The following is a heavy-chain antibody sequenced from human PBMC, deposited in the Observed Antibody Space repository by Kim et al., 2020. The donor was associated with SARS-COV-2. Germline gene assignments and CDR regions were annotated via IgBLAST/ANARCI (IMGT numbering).Heavy chain of an antibody. D-gene: IGHD3-22*01. J-gene: IGHJ4*02. Sequence: SQTLSLTCVISGDSVSSNSVTWNWIRQSPSRGLEWLGRTYYRSKWYNESAVSVKSRVTINPDTSENQFSLQLNSATPEDTAVYYCARAASSGYLYYFDYWGQGTLVTVSS. CDR2: TYYRSKWYN. CDR3: ARAASSGYLYYFDY. V-gene: IGHV6-1*01. CDR1: GDSVSSNSVT.